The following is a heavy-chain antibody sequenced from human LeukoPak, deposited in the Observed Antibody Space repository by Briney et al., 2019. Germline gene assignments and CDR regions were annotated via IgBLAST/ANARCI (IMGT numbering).Heavy chain of an antibody. D-gene: IGHD5-12*01. CDR2: IKSKTDGGTT. Sequence: GGSLRLSCAASGFTFSNAWMSWVRQAPGKGLEWVGRIKSKTDGGTTDYAAPVKGRFTISRDDSKNTLYLQMNSLKTEDTAVYYCTTPSRGYDALDIWGQGTMVTVSS. V-gene: IGHV3-15*01. J-gene: IGHJ3*02. CDR3: TTPSRGYDALDI. CDR1: GFTFSNAW.